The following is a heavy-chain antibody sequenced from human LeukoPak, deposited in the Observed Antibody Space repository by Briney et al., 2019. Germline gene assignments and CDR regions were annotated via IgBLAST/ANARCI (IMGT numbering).Heavy chain of an antibody. D-gene: IGHD3-3*01. CDR3: AKGIRFLRCDLFDY. CDR2: ISGSGAST. J-gene: IGHJ4*02. V-gene: IGHV3-23*01. Sequence: ISGSGASTYYADAVKCRVTISRDNSKKTLYLQMNSLRAEDTAVYYCAKGIRFLRCDLFDYWGQGTLVTVSS.